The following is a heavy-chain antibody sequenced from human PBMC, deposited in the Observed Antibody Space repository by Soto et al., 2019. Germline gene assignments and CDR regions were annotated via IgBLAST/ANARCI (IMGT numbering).Heavy chain of an antibody. Sequence: QVQLVQSGAEVKKTGSSVRVSCKASGGTFSSYRXNWLRQAPXHGLEWVGGIVPIRRAAEYAQGFQGRVTITADETTRTSYMELRSLKSQDTAVYYCVRDSGAKLSSSWGQGTLVTVSS. J-gene: IGHJ4*02. CDR1: GGTFSSYR. D-gene: IGHD6-13*01. CDR2: IVPIRRAA. CDR3: VRDSGAKLSSS. V-gene: IGHV1-69*01.